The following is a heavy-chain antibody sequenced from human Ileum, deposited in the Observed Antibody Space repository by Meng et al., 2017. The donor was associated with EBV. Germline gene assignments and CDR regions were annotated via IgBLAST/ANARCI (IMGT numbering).Heavy chain of an antibody. V-gene: IGHV2-5*02. CDR1: GFSLSTSGVG. CDR2: IYWDDDK. CDR3: AHSTQSSGQRLSFDY. Sequence: QITLKESGPTLVKPTXTLPRTCTFSGFSLSTSGVGVGWIRQSPGKALEWLALIYWDDDKRYSPSLKSRLTITKDTSKNQVVLTMTNMDPVDTATYYCAHSTQSSGQRLSFDYWGQGTLVTVSS. D-gene: IGHD3-22*01. J-gene: IGHJ4*02.